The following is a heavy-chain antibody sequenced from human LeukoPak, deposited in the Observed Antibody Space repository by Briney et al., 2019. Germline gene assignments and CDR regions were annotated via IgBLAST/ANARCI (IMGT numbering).Heavy chain of an antibody. V-gene: IGHV3-72*01. CDR1: GFTFSDHY. CDR3: ARGGIVVVPAAMDYYYYYGMDV. Sequence: PGGSLRLSCAASGFTFSDHYMDWVRQAPGKGLEWVGRTRNRANSYTTGYAASVKGRFTISRDDSKNSLYLQMNSLKTEDTAVYYCARGGIVVVPAAMDYYYYYGMDVWGKGTTVTVSS. D-gene: IGHD2-2*01. J-gene: IGHJ6*04. CDR2: TRNRANSYTT.